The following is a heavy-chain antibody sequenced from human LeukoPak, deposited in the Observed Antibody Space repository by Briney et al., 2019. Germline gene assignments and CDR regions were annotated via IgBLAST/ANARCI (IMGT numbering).Heavy chain of an antibody. V-gene: IGHV4-39*01. CDR3: ARHWSWYVDY. CDR1: GGSISSTTYF. Sequence: SETLSLTCTVSGGSISSTTYFWGWIRRPPGKELVCIGSIYYSGSSYYNPSLKFRVTISVDTSKNQLSLRLSSVTAADTAVYYCARHWSWYVDYWGQGTLVTVSS. J-gene: IGHJ4*02. D-gene: IGHD6-13*01. CDR2: IYYSGSS.